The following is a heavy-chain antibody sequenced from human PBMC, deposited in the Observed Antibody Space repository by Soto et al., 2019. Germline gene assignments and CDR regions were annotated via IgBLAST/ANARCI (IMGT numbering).Heavy chain of an antibody. CDR2: ITGSGGGT. J-gene: IGHJ4*01. CDR3: AKSTGGSGVICN. D-gene: IGHD2-8*02. CDR1: GFTFSSSA. V-gene: IGHV3-23*01. Sequence: GSLRLSCAASGFTFSSSAMTWVRQAPGKGLDCVSAITGSGGGTYYADSVKGRFAISRDNSKNTLYLQMDSLRAGDTAVYYCAKSTGGSGVICNWGHGTQVTVSS.